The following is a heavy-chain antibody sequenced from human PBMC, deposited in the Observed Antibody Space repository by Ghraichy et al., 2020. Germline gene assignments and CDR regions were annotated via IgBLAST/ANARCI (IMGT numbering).Heavy chain of an antibody. J-gene: IGHJ4*02. Sequence: GGSLRLSCAASGFTFSSYAMSWVRQAPGKGLEWVSAISGSGGSTYYADSVKGRFTISRDNSKNTLYLQMNSLRAEDTAVYYCAKPRRGAYEVGATCGYWGQGTLVTVSS. D-gene: IGHD1-26*01. CDR3: AKPRRGAYEVGATCGY. CDR1: GFTFSSYA. CDR2: ISGSGGST. V-gene: IGHV3-23*01.